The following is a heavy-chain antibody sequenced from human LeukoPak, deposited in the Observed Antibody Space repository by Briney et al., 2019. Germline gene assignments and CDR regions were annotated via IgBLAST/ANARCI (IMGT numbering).Heavy chain of an antibody. CDR3: ARDRRSSRGVSLFDY. J-gene: IGHJ4*02. V-gene: IGHV3-21*01. CDR1: GFTFSSYS. Sequence: PGGSLRLSCAASGFTFSSYSMNWVRQAPGKGLEWVSSISSSSSYIYYADSVKGRFTISRDNAKNSLYLQMNSLRAEDTAVYYCARDRRSSRGVSLFDYWGQGTLVAVSS. CDR2: ISSSSSYI. D-gene: IGHD3-10*01.